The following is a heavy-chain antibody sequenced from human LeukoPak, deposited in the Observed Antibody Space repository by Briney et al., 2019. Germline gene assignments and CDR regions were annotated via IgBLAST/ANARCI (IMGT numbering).Heavy chain of an antibody. CDR2: ISAYNGNT. Sequence: ASVKVSCKASGYTFTSYGISWVRQAPGQGLEWMGWISAYNGNTNYAQKLQGRVTMTTDTSTSTAYMELRSLRSDDTAVYYCARGGYYDFWSGLISNFDYWGQGTLVTVSS. V-gene: IGHV1-18*01. J-gene: IGHJ4*02. CDR3: ARGGYYDFWSGLISNFDY. CDR1: GYTFTSYG. D-gene: IGHD3-3*01.